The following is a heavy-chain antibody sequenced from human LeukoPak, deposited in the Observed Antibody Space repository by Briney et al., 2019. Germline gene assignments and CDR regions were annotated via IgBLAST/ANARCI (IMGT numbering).Heavy chain of an antibody. CDR3: TNQYFDF. J-gene: IGHJ4*02. CDR1: GFTFSNAW. Sequence: GGSLRLSCAASGFTFSNAWMNWVRQAPGKGLEWVGRIRSKADGGTTDYAAPVKGRFTILRDDSKNTPYLQLNSLTTEDTALYYCTNQYFDFWGQGTLVTVSS. V-gene: IGHV3-15*01. CDR2: IRSKADGGTT.